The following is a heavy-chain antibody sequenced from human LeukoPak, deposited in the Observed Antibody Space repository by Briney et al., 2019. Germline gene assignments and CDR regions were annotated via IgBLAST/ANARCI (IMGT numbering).Heavy chain of an antibody. CDR3: ARSRYQLLYNWFDP. CDR1: GYTFTSYG. V-gene: IGHV1-18*01. J-gene: IGHJ5*02. Sequence: ASVKVSCKASGYTFTSYGIRWVRQAPGQGLEWMGWISAYNGNTNYAQKLQGRVTMTTDTSTSTAYMELRSLRSDDTAVYYCARSRYQLLYNWFDPWGQGTLVTVSS. CDR2: ISAYNGNT. D-gene: IGHD2-2*01.